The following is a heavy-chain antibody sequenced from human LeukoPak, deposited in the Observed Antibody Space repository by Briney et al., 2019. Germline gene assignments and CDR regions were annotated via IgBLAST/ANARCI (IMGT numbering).Heavy chain of an antibody. J-gene: IGHJ5*02. Sequence: ASVKVSCKASGYTFTSYGISWVRQAPGQGREWMGWISAYNGNTNYAQKLQGRVTMTTDTSTSTAYMELRSLRSDDTAVYYCARDWGYGLSLELLGYCWFDPWGQGTLVTVSS. D-gene: IGHD1-7*01. CDR2: ISAYNGNT. CDR1: GYTFTSYG. V-gene: IGHV1-18*01. CDR3: ARDWGYGLSLELLGYCWFDP.